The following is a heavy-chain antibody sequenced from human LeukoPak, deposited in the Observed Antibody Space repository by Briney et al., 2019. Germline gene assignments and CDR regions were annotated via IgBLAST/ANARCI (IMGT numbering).Heavy chain of an antibody. J-gene: IGHJ4*02. V-gene: IGHV3-30*18. CDR1: GFTFSSYG. D-gene: IGHD3-22*01. CDR2: ISYDGSNK. CDR3: AKVSSSGYYFGPNDY. Sequence: GGSLRLSCAASGFTFSSYGMHWVRQAPGKGLEWLAVISYDGSNKYYADSVKGRFTISRDNSKNTLYLQMNSLRAEDTAVYYCAKVSSSGYYFGPNDYWGQGTLVTVSS.